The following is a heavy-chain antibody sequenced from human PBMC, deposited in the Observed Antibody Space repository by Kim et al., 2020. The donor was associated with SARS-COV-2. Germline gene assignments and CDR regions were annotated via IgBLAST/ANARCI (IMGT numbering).Heavy chain of an antibody. Sequence: KFQGRVTITRDTSASTAYMELSSLRSEDTAVYYCARDPQQNYYGSGDFDYWGQGTLVTVSS. V-gene: IGHV1-3*01. CDR3: ARDPQQNYYGSGDFDY. D-gene: IGHD3-10*01. J-gene: IGHJ4*02.